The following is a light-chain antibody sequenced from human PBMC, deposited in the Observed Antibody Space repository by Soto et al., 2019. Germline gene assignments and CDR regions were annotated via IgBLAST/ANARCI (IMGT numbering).Light chain of an antibody. CDR3: QQRSNWPPIT. V-gene: IGKV3-11*01. Sequence: EVVMTQSPATLSVSPGERATLSCRASQSVSNNLAWYQQKPGQAPRLLIYDASNRATGIPARFSGSGSGTDFTLTISSLEPEDFAVYYCQQRSNWPPITFGQRTRLEIK. CDR2: DAS. J-gene: IGKJ5*01. CDR1: QSVSNN.